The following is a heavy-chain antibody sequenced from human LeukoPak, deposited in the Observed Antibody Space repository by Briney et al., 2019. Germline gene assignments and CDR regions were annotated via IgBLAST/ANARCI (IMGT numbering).Heavy chain of an antibody. J-gene: IGHJ4*02. D-gene: IGHD5-12*01. V-gene: IGHV1-18*01. CDR2: ISAYNGNT. Sequence: VASVKVSCKASGYTFTSYGISWVRQAPGQGLEWMGWISAYNGNTNYAQKFQGRVTITADKSTSTAYMELSSLRSEDTAVYYCARGKRYSGYDFLFQSYFDYWGQGTLVTVSS. CDR3: ARGKRYSGYDFLFQSYFDY. CDR1: GYTFTSYG.